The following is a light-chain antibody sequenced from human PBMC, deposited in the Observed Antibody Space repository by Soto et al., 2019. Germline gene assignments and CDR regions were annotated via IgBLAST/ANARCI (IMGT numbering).Light chain of an antibody. Sequence: QSALTQPDSVSGSPGQSITISCTGTSSDVGAYNYVSWYQQHPGKVPKLMIYDVNNRPSGVSNRFSGSKSGNTASLTISGLQAKDEADYYCSSYTSSFTLLFGGGTKLTVL. V-gene: IGLV2-14*01. CDR1: SSDVGAYNY. CDR3: SSYTSSFTLL. J-gene: IGLJ2*01. CDR2: DVN.